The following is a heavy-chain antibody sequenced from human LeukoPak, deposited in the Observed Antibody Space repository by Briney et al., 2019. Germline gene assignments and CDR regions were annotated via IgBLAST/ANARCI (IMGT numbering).Heavy chain of an antibody. J-gene: IGHJ4*02. D-gene: IGHD2-21*02. CDR2: ISAYNGNT. CDR1: VYTFTSYG. CDR3: ARDRTAMVPFDY. Sequence: ASVKVSCRASVYTFTSYGISWVRQAPGQGLEWMGWISAYNGNTNYAQKLQGRVTITTDTSTSTAYMELRSLRSEDTAVYYCARDRTAMVPFDYWGQGTLVTVSS. V-gene: IGHV1-18*01.